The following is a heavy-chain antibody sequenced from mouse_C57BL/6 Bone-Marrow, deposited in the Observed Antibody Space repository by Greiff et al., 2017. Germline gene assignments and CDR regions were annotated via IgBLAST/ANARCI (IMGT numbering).Heavy chain of an antibody. J-gene: IGHJ3*01. V-gene: IGHV1-81*01. D-gene: IGHD1-1*01. CDR2: IYPRSGNT. Sequence: QVQLQQSGAELARPGASVKLSCKASGYTFTSYGISWVKQRTGQGLEWIGEIYPRSGNTYYNEKFKGKATLTADKSSSTAYMELRSLTSEDSAVYFCARPSYYGSSFPAWFAYWGQGTLVTVSA. CDR3: ARPSYYGSSFPAWFAY. CDR1: GYTFTSYG.